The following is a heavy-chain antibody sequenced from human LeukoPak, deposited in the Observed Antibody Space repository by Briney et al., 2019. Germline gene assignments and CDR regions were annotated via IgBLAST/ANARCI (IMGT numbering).Heavy chain of an antibody. D-gene: IGHD6-13*01. CDR2: INHSGST. CDR1: GGSFSGYY. CDR3: ARGPRGRHSSWYYFDY. J-gene: IGHJ4*02. Sequence: PSETLSLTCAVYGGSFSGYYWNWIRQPPGKGLEWIGEINHSGSTNYNPSLKSRVTISVDTSKNQFSLKLSSVTAADTAVYYCARGPRGRHSSWYYFDYWGQGTLVTVSS. V-gene: IGHV4-34*01.